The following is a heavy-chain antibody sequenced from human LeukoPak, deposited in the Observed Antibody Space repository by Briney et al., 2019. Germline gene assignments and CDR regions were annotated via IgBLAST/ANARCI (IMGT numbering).Heavy chain of an antibody. J-gene: IGHJ4*02. D-gene: IGHD3-10*01. CDR3: ARDLWFGELP. Sequence: SETLSLTCTVSGDSITSTSYYWGWIRPPPGKGLEWIGSIYFSGSTYYNPSLKSRVTISVDTSKNQFSLKMSSVTAADTAVYYCARDLWFGELPWGQGTLVTVSS. CDR2: IYFSGST. V-gene: IGHV4-39*02. CDR1: GDSITSTSYY.